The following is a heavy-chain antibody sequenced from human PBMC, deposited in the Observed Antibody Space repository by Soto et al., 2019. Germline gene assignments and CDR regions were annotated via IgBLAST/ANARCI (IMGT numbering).Heavy chain of an antibody. CDR2: IYSSGST. V-gene: IGHV4-39*01. J-gene: IGHJ6*02. Sequence: QLQLQESGPGLVKPSETLSLTCTVSNDSVSSSSYTWGWIRQPPGKGPEWIGSIYSSGSTYYNPSLNSRVTLSVHTSKNQFSLKVSSVTAADTAVYYCARLYGYCIRNSCHGHYAMDVWGQGTTVTVSS. CDR1: NDSVSSSSYT. CDR3: ARLYGYCIRNSCHGHYAMDV. D-gene: IGHD2-2*01.